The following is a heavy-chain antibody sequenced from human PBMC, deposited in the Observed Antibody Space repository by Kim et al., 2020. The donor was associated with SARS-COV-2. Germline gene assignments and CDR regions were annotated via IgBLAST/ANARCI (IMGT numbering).Heavy chain of an antibody. CDR2: IVVGSGNT. CDR3: AASLIFGDYYYYGMDV. J-gene: IGHJ6*02. CDR1: GFTFTSSA. V-gene: IGHV1-58*01. Sequence: SVKVSCKASGFTFTSSAVQWVRQARGQRLEWIGWIVVGSGNTNYAQKFQERVTITRDMSTSTAYMELSSLRSEDTAVYYCAASLIFGDYYYYGMDVWGQGTTVTVSS. D-gene: IGHD3-3*02.